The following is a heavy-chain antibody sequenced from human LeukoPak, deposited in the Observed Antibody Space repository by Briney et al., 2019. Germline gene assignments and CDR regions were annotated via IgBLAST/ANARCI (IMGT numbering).Heavy chain of an antibody. J-gene: IGHJ6*03. D-gene: IGHD2-2*02. Sequence: SETLSLTCTVSGGSISSSSYYWGWIRQPPGKGLEWIGSIYYSGSTYYNPSLKSRVTISVDTSKNQFSLKLSSVTAADTAVYYCARDSLPVYCSSTSCYTDYYYYMDVWGKGTTVTVSS. V-gene: IGHV4-39*07. CDR2: IYYSGST. CDR3: ARDSLPVYCSSTSCYTDYYYYMDV. CDR1: GGSISSSSYY.